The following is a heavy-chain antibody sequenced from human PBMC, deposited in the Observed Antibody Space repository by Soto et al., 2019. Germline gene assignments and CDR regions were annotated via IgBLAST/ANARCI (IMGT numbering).Heavy chain of an antibody. CDR2: IYYSGTT. CDR1: GYSISSSNW. Sequence: SETLSLTCAVSGYSISSSNWWGWIRQPPGKGLEWIGYIYYSGTTYYNPSLKSRVTMSVDTSKNQFSLQAEDTAVYYCAKVSRPSRISTPDFDYWGQGTLVTVSS. CDR3: AKVSRPSRISTPDFDY. J-gene: IGHJ4*02. V-gene: IGHV4-28*03.